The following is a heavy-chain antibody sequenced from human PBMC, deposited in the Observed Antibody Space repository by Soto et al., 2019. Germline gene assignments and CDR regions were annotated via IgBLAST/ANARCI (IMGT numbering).Heavy chain of an antibody. CDR1: GGTFNNYT. CDR2: IIPVFGTT. J-gene: IGHJ6*02. Sequence: QVQLVKSGAEVKKPGSSVKVSCKASGGTFNNYTISWLRQAPGQGLEWMGGIIPVFGTTNYEQKFQGRVTITADGSTSAAYKELSSLRSADTAVYYCARSYPYIFIRTPAGNQYSYAMDVWGQGTTVTVSS. D-gene: IGHD1-1*01. V-gene: IGHV1-69*01. CDR3: ARSYPYIFIRTPAGNQYSYAMDV.